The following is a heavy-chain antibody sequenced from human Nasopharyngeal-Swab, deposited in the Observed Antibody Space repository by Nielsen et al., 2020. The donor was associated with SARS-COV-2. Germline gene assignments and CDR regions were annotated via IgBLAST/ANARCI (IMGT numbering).Heavy chain of an antibody. D-gene: IGHD6-13*01. Sequence: SETLSLTCTVSGGSISSGDYYWTWIRQPPGKGLEWIGETNHSGRSNYNPSLKSRVTISVDTSKNQFSLNLNSVTAADTAVYYCARGAAAADYWGQGTLVTVSS. CDR1: GGSISSGDYY. V-gene: IGHV4-39*07. CDR2: TNHSGRS. J-gene: IGHJ4*02. CDR3: ARGAAAADY.